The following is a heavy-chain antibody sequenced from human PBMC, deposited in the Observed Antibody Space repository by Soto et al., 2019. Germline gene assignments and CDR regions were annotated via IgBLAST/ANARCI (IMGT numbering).Heavy chain of an antibody. D-gene: IGHD3-3*01. Sequence: GGSLRLSCAASGFTVTNYFMTWVRQAPWKGPEWVSVISGGGGTYYADSVKGRFTISRDNSKNTLYLQMNTLRAEDTAVYYCARGAFGGAYDFWHGGQGTLVTVSS. CDR3: ARGAFGGAYDFWH. CDR2: ISGGGGT. V-gene: IGHV3-66*01. J-gene: IGHJ4*02. CDR1: GFTVTNYF.